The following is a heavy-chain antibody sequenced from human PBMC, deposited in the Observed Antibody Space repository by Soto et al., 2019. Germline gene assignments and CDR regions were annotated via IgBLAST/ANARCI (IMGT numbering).Heavy chain of an antibody. Sequence: QGQLVQSGGEVKKPGASVKVSCKASGYTFTRYGISWVRQAPGQGLEWMGWISGYNGDTKYAQKFQGRVTMTVDTSTTTAYMERSSLTSDDRAVYYCAKNGQPPYYYYGMDVWGQGTTVTVSS. CDR3: AKNGQPPYYYYGMDV. J-gene: IGHJ6*02. CDR1: GYTFTRYG. CDR2: ISGYNGDT. V-gene: IGHV1-18*01. D-gene: IGHD2-8*01.